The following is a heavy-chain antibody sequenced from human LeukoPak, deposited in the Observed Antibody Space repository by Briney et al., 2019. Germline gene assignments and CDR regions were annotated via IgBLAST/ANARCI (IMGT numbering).Heavy chain of an antibody. CDR3: ARVGASSLDWFDP. V-gene: IGHV4-4*02. J-gene: IGHJ5*02. D-gene: IGHD6-13*01. CDR2: IYHSGST. Sequence: SETLSLTCAVSGGSISSSNWWSWVRQPPGKGLEWIGEIYHSGSTNYNPSLKSRVTISVDTSKNQFSLKLSSVTAADTAVYYCARVGASSLDWFDPWGQGTLVTVSS. CDR1: GGSISSSNW.